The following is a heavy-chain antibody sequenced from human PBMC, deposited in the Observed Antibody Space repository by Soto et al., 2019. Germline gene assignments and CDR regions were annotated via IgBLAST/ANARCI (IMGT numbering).Heavy chain of an antibody. D-gene: IGHD3-22*01. CDR1: GFTVSNYG. Sequence: EVPLLESGGGLLQPGGSLRLSCAASGFTVSNYGMSWVRQAPGKGLEWVSTIGDGGGSTYYADSVKGRFAISRDNAKNTLFLQMNSLGVEDTAIYFCARDHDSVGYPTFDYWGQGTLVTVSS. CDR2: IGDGGGST. J-gene: IGHJ4*02. CDR3: ARDHDSVGYPTFDY. V-gene: IGHV3-23*01.